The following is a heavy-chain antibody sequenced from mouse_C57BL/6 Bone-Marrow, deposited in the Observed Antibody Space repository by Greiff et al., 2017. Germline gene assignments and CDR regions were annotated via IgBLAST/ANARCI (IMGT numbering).Heavy chain of an antibody. J-gene: IGHJ2*01. CDR1: GFNIKDDY. V-gene: IGHV14-4*01. CDR3: TTTVVAFDY. CDR2: IDPENGDT. D-gene: IGHD1-1*01. Sequence: VQLQQSGAELVRPGASVKLSCTASGFNIKDDYMHWVKQRPEQGLEWIGWIDPENGDTEYASKFQGKATITADTSSNTAYLQLSSLTAEDTAVYYCTTTVVAFDYWGQGTTLTVSS.